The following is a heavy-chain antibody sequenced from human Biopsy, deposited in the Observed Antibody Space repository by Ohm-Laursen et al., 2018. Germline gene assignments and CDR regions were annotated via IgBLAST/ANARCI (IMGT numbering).Heavy chain of an antibody. J-gene: IGHJ2*01. D-gene: IGHD6-19*01. V-gene: IGHV3-33*01. CDR2: IWYDGTNE. Sequence: SLRLSCAASGFTFGHYAMHWVRQAPGKGLEWISLIWYDGTNEDYADSVKGRFIISRDNSKNTLYLQINTLTLEDTAFYYCARGLSSGWYGYFDVWGRGTLVTVSS. CDR1: GFTFGHYA. CDR3: ARGLSSGWYGYFDV.